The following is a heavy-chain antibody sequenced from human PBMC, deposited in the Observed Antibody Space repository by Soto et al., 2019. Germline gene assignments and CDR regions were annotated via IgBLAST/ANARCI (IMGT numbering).Heavy chain of an antibody. Sequence: SETLSLTCTVSGGSISSGGYYWSWIRQHPGKGLEWIGYIYYSGSTYYNPSLKSRVTISVDTSKNQFSLKLSSVTAADTAVYYCARGSSSWYGGLDYWGQGTLVTVSS. CDR3: ARGSSSWYGGLDY. CDR2: IYYSGST. J-gene: IGHJ4*02. D-gene: IGHD6-13*01. CDR1: GGSISSGGYY. V-gene: IGHV4-31*03.